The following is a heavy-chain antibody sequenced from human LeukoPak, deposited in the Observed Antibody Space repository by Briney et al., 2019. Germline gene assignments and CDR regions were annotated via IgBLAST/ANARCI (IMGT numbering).Heavy chain of an antibody. CDR3: ARADDSSGYYPAGAFDI. V-gene: IGHV1-2*02. Sequence: GASVKVSCKASGYTFTGYYMHWVRQAPGQGLERMGWINPNSGGTNYAQKFQGRVTMTRDTSISTAYMELSRLRSDDTAVYYCARADDSSGYYPAGAFDIWGQGTMVTVSS. CDR1: GYTFTGYY. J-gene: IGHJ3*02. CDR2: INPNSGGT. D-gene: IGHD3-22*01.